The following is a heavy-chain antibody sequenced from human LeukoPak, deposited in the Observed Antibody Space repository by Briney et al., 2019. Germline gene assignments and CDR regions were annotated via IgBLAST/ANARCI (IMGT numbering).Heavy chain of an antibody. V-gene: IGHV1-18*01. Sequence: ASVKVSCKASGYTFTSYGISWVRQAPGQGLAWMGWISAYNGKTNYAQKLQGRVTMTTDTSTSTAYMEPRSLRSDDTAVYYCAREGSSGWDHDAFDIWGQGTMVTVSS. CDR2: ISAYNGKT. J-gene: IGHJ3*02. D-gene: IGHD6-19*01. CDR1: GYTFTSYG. CDR3: AREGSSGWDHDAFDI.